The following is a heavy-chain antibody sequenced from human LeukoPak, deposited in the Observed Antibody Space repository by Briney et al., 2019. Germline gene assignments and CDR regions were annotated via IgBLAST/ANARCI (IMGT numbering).Heavy chain of an antibody. CDR3: ARDRGYSYYDSSGYYQIDI. Sequence: PSETLSLTCTVSGGSISSYYWSWIRQPPGKGLEWIGYTYYSGSTYYNPSLKSRVTISVDTSKNQFSLKLSSVTAADTAVYYCARDRGYSYYDSSGYYQIDIWGQGTMVTVSS. CDR1: GGSISSYY. CDR2: TYYSGST. V-gene: IGHV4-59*12. D-gene: IGHD3-22*01. J-gene: IGHJ3*02.